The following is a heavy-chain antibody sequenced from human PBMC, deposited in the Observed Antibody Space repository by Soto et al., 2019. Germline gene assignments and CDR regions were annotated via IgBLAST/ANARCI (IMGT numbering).Heavy chain of an antibody. CDR3: TTEDRGWHRYYYYYYMDV. J-gene: IGHJ6*03. D-gene: IGHD6-19*01. CDR2: IRSKANSYAT. CDR1: GFTFSGSA. Sequence: PGGSLRLSCAASGFTFSGSAMHWVRQASGKGLEWVGRIRSKANSYATAYAASVKGRFTISRDDSKNTAYLQMNSLKTEDTAVYYCTTEDRGWHRYYYYYYMDVWGKGTTVTVSS. V-gene: IGHV3-73*01.